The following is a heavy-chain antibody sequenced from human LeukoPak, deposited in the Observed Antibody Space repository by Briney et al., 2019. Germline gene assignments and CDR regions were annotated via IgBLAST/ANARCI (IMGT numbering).Heavy chain of an antibody. J-gene: IGHJ6*02. CDR3: ARESFSPVYYYYYGMDV. CDR1: GFTFSDYY. D-gene: IGHD3-3*01. CDR2: ISSSGSTI. Sequence: GGSLRLSCAASGFTFSDYYMSWIRQAPGKGLEWVSYISSSGSTIYYADSVKGRFTISRDNAKNALYLQMNSLRAEDTAVYYCARESFSPVYYYYYGMDVWGQGTTVTVSS. V-gene: IGHV3-11*01.